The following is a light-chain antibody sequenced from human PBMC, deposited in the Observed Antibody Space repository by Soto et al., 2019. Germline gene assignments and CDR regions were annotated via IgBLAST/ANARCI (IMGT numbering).Light chain of an antibody. V-gene: IGKV1-5*03. J-gene: IGKJ4*01. CDR2: KAS. CDR3: QHYNSYPLT. CDR1: QSISSW. Sequence: DIQMTQSPSTLSASVGDRVTITCRASQSISSWLAWYQQKPGKAPKVLIYKASSLERGVPARFSGSGSGTEFTLTISNLQPDDSATYYCQHYNSYPLTFGGGTKVEI.